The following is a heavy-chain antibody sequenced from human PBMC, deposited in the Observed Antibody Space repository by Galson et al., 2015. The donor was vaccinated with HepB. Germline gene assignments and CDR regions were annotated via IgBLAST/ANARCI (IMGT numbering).Heavy chain of an antibody. CDR2: ISGSAGTT. D-gene: IGHD5-18*01. CDR1: GFTFSSYA. CDR3: AKDSPVGTHLWDSYGMDV. J-gene: IGHJ6*02. V-gene: IGHV3-23*01. Sequence: SLRLSCAASGFTFSSYAMSWVRQASGKGLEWVSVISGSAGTTYYADSVKGRFTISRDNSKNTLYLQMNSLTAEDTAVYYCAKDSPVGTHLWDSYGMDVWGQGTTVTVSS.